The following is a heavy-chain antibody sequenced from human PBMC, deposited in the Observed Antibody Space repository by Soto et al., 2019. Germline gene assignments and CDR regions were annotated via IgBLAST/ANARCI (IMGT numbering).Heavy chain of an antibody. V-gene: IGHV1-8*01. CDR3: ARDHCTSTSCYSSIYYYGMDV. J-gene: IGHJ6*02. CDR1: GYTFTTFD. CDR2: MNPNSGNT. Sequence: ASVKVSCKASGYTFTTFDINWVRQATGQGLEWMGWMNPNSGNTVYAQNFQGRVTMTRDTSISTAYMELSSLRSEDTAVYYCARDHCTSTSCYSSIYYYGMDVWGQGTTVTVS. D-gene: IGHD2-2*02.